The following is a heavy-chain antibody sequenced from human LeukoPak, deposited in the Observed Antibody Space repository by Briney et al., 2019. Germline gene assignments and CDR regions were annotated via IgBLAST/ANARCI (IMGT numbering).Heavy chain of an antibody. CDR2: INPNSGGT. V-gene: IGHV1-2*02. CDR3: AREGRSSSRAIYNWFDP. CDR1: GYTFTGYY. Sequence: ASVKVSCKASGYTFTGYYMHWVRQAPGQGLEWMGWINPNSGGTNYAQKFQGRVTMTRDTSISTACMELSRLRSDDTAVYYCAREGRSSSRAIYNWFDPWGQGTLVTVSS. J-gene: IGHJ5*02. D-gene: IGHD6-13*01.